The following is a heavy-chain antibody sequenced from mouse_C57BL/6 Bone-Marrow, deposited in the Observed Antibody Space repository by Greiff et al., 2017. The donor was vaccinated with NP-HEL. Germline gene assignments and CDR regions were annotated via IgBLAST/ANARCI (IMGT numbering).Heavy chain of an antibody. CDR3: AKNLYDGNPNYYAMDD. D-gene: IGHD2-1*01. Sequence: QVQLKESGPGLVQPSQSLSITCTVSGFSLTSYGVHWVRQSPGKGLEWLGVIWRGGSTDYNAAFMSRLSITNDNSKSQVYFKMNSLQADDTAIYYCAKNLYDGNPNYYAMDDWGQGTSVTVSS. J-gene: IGHJ4*01. CDR2: IWRGGST. CDR1: GFSLTSYG. V-gene: IGHV2-5*01.